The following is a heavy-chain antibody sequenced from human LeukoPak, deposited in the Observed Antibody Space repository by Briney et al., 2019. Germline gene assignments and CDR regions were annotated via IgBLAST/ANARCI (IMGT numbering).Heavy chain of an antibody. J-gene: IGHJ4*02. CDR3: AKMNSGYVLSGYYFDY. Sequence: HPGGSLRLSCAASGFTFSSYAMSWVRQAPGKGLEWVSAISGSGGSTYYADSVKGRFTISRDNSKNTLYLQMNSLRAEDTAVYYCAKMNSGYVLSGYYFDYWGQGTLVTVSS. V-gene: IGHV3-23*01. D-gene: IGHD5-12*01. CDR2: ISGSGGST. CDR1: GFTFSSYA.